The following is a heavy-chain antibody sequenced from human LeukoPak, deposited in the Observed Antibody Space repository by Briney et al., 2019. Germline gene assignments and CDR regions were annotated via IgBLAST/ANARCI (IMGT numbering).Heavy chain of an antibody. CDR1: GYTFTTYY. J-gene: IGHJ4*02. V-gene: IGHV1-46*01. Sequence: GASVKVSCKASGYTFTTYYIHWVRQAPGQGLEWMGIINPSGGSTTYAQKFQGRVTMTRDTSTTTVYVELSSLRSDDTAVYYCARDYHGSGSGALFDYWGQGTLVTVSS. CDR2: INPSGGST. D-gene: IGHD3-10*01. CDR3: ARDYHGSGSGALFDY.